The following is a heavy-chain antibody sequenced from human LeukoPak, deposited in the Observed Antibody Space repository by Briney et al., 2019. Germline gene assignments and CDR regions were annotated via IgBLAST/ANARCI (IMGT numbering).Heavy chain of an antibody. CDR2: INAYNGNT. D-gene: IGHD3-3*01. Sequence: ASVKVSCKASGYTFTSYGISWVRQAPGQGLEWMGWINAYNGNTNYAQKLRGRVTMTTDTSTSTAYMELRSLRSDDTAVYYCARHPAHTYYDFWSGYYHTYYFDYWGQGTLVTVSS. CDR3: ARHPAHTYYDFWSGYYHTYYFDY. J-gene: IGHJ4*02. V-gene: IGHV1-18*01. CDR1: GYTFTSYG.